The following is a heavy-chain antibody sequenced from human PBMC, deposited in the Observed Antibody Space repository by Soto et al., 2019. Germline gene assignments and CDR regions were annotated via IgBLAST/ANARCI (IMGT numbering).Heavy chain of an antibody. V-gene: IGHV1-69*13. CDR3: ASWADYGDYLFDY. CDR1: GGTFSSYA. Sequence: GASVKVSCKASGGTFSSYAISWVRQAPGQGLEWMGGIIPIFGTANYAQKFRGRVTITADESTSTAYMELSSLRSEDTAVYYCASWADYGDYLFDYWGQGTLVTVSS. J-gene: IGHJ4*02. D-gene: IGHD4-17*01. CDR2: IIPIFGTA.